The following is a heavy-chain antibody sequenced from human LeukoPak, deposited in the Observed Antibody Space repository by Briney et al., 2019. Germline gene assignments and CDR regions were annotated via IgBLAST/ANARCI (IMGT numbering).Heavy chain of an antibody. Sequence: QPGGSLRLSCAASGFTFSSYAMIWARHDPGRGLEWLSAIRGRGGSTHYADSVNGRFTIFRDNSKNTLYLQMNSMRAEDTAVYYCAKRSGGEWLLYYFDYWGQGTLVTVSS. J-gene: IGHJ4*02. CDR1: GFTFSSYA. D-gene: IGHD3-3*01. CDR3: AKRSGGEWLLYYFDY. V-gene: IGHV3-23*01. CDR2: IRGRGGST.